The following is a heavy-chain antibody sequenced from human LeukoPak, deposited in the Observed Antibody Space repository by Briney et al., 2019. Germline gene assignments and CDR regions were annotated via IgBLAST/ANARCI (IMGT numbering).Heavy chain of an antibody. CDR1: GYTFTSYY. J-gene: IGHJ3*02. D-gene: IGHD3-3*01. Sequence: ASVKVSYKASGYTFTSYYMLWVRQAPGQGLKWMGIINLSGGSTSYAQKFQGRVTMTRDMSTSTVYMELSSLRSEDTAVYYCARGPYYDFWSGYSDAFDIWGQGTMVTVSS. CDR2: INLSGGST. V-gene: IGHV1-46*01. CDR3: ARGPYYDFWSGYSDAFDI.